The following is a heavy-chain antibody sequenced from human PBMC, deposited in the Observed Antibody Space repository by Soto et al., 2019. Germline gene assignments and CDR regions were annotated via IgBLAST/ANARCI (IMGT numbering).Heavy chain of an antibody. CDR3: ARGGISSAWRAFDY. Sequence: EVQLVESGGGLVQPGGSLRLSCAASGFSFSDHYMDWVRQAPGKGLEWVARTRNIANSYTTEYAASVKGRFTISRDDSENSLFLQINSLKTEDTAVYYCARGGISSAWRAFDYWGQGTLVTVSS. CDR1: GFSFSDHY. D-gene: IGHD6-19*01. V-gene: IGHV3-72*01. CDR2: TRNIANSYTT. J-gene: IGHJ4*02.